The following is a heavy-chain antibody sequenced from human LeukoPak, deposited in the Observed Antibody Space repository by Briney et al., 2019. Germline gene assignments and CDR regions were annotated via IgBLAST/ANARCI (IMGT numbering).Heavy chain of an antibody. CDR2: ISYDGSNK. J-gene: IGHJ4*02. CDR1: GFTFSSYA. D-gene: IGHD5-24*01. CDR3: ARERWLQLVHGITFDY. V-gene: IGHV3-30*04. Sequence: GGSLRLSCAASGFTFSSYAMHWVRQAPGKGLEWVAVISYDGSNKYYADSVKGQFTISRDNSKNTLYLQMNSLRAEDTAVYYCARERWLQLVHGITFDYWGQGTLVTVSS.